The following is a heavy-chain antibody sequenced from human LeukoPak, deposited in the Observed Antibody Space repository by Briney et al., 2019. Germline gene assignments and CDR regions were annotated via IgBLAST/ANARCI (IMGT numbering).Heavy chain of an antibody. J-gene: IGHJ1*01. Sequence: GGSLRLSCAASGFTFSSYEMNCVRQAPGKGLEWFSYISSSDSTIYYADSVKGRFTISRDNAKNSLYLQMNSLRAEETAVYYCARVGPGIAVAGDFQHWGQGTLVTVSS. CDR3: ARVGPGIAVAGDFQH. V-gene: IGHV3-48*03. D-gene: IGHD6-19*01. CDR2: ISSSDSTI. CDR1: GFTFSSYE.